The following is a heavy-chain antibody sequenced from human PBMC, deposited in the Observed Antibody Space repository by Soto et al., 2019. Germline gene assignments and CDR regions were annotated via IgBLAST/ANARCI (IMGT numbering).Heavy chain of an antibody. CDR2: IKQDGSEK. J-gene: IGHJ4*02. CDR3: ARGQPYFDWLPTYYFDY. V-gene: IGHV3-7*01. Sequence: PGGSLRLSCAASGFTFSSYWMSWVRQAPGKGLEWVANIKQDGSEKYYVDSVKGRFTISRDNAKNSLYLQMNSLRAEDTAVYYCARGQPYFDWLPTYYFDYWGQGT. CDR1: GFTFSSYW. D-gene: IGHD3-9*01.